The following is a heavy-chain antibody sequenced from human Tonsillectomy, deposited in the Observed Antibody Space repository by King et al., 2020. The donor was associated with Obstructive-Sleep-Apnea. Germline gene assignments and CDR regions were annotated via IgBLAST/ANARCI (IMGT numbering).Heavy chain of an antibody. J-gene: IGHJ4*02. CDR2: IWDDGSNK. CDR3: SRDRVYYFDY. V-gene: IGHV3-33*01. D-gene: IGHD2-8*01. Sequence: VQLVESGGGVVQPGRSLRLSCAASGFTFSTYGMHWVRQAPGKGLEWVAVIWDDGSNKYYADSVRGRFTISRDNSKNTLYLQMNSLRAEDTAVYYCSRDRVYYFDYWGQGTLVTVSS. CDR1: GFTFSTYG.